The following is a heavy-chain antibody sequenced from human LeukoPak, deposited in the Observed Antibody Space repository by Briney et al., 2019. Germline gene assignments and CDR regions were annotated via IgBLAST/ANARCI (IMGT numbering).Heavy chain of an antibody. CDR1: GGYW. CDR2: INSDGSWT. Sequence: GGSLRLSCAASGGYWMHWVRQAPGKGLVWVSHINSDGSWTSYADSVKGRFTISKDNAKNTVYLQMNNLRAEDTAVYYCVSFYETYWGRGTLVTVSS. V-gene: IGHV3-74*01. J-gene: IGHJ4*02. D-gene: IGHD2/OR15-2a*01. CDR3: VSFYETY.